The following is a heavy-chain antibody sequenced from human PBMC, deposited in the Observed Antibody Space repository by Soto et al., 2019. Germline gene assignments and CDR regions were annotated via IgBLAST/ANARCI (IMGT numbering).Heavy chain of an antibody. D-gene: IGHD6-19*01. CDR3: ASAGGLGAVAVDY. CDR2: IYHRGT. J-gene: IGHJ4*02. Sequence: QLQLQESGSGLVKPSQTLSLTCAVSGGSISSGGYSWSWIRQPPGKGLEWIGYIYHRGTYYNPSLKKRVTISADRSKNQFSLKLSSVTAADTAVYYCASAGGLGAVAVDYWGQGTLVTVSS. CDR1: GGSISSGGYS. V-gene: IGHV4-30-2*01.